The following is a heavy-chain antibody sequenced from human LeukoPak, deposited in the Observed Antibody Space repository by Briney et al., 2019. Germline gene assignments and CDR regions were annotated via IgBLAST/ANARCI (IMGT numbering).Heavy chain of an antibody. CDR1: GGSISTYY. Sequence: SETLSLTCTVSGGSISTYYWSWIRQPAGKGLEWIGSIYYSGSTYYNPSLKSRVTISVDTSKNQFSLKLSSVTAADTAVYYCAREYSSSWYVYYYYGMDVWGQGTTVTVSS. CDR2: IYYSGST. CDR3: AREYSSSWYVYYYYGMDV. V-gene: IGHV4-39*07. D-gene: IGHD6-13*01. J-gene: IGHJ6*02.